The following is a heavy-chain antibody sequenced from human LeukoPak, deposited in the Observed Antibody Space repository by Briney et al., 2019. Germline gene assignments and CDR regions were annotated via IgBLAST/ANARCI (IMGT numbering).Heavy chain of an antibody. V-gene: IGHV1-24*01. Sequence: ASVKVSCKASGYTLNELAIHWVRQAPGKGLQWMGGFDPEDGETIYAQKFRGRLTMTEDTSTDTAFMELSSLTSDDTAVYYCTTDLDYWGQGSLVAVSS. CDR2: FDPEDGET. CDR1: GYTLNELA. CDR3: TTDLDY. J-gene: IGHJ4*02.